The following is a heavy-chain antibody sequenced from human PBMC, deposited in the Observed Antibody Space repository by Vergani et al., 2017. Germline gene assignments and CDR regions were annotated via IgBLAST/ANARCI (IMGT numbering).Heavy chain of an antibody. D-gene: IGHD2-2*02. J-gene: IGHJ4*02. Sequence: QVQLVESGGGVVQPGRSLRLSCAASGFSFSSFGFHWVRQAPGKGLEWVAFIHYDGSHEYYIDSVKGRFTISRDNSKNTLILQMNGLRAEDTAVYYCAKAPLGYCSTTSCYTLFFDYWGQGTLVTVSS. V-gene: IGHV3-30*02. CDR1: GFSFSSFG. CDR2: IHYDGSHE. CDR3: AKAPLGYCSTTSCYTLFFDY.